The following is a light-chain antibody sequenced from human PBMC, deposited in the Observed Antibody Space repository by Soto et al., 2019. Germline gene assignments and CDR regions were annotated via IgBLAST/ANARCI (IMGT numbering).Light chain of an antibody. J-gene: IGKJ1*01. V-gene: IGKV3-20*01. CDR1: QSISNN. CDR2: GAS. Sequence: EIVMTQSPATLSVSPGERATLSCRASQSISNNFAWFQQKPGQAPRLLIYGASTRATGIPDRFSGSGSGTDFTLTISRLEPEDFAVYYCQQYGSSSWTFGQGTKVDI. CDR3: QQYGSSSWT.